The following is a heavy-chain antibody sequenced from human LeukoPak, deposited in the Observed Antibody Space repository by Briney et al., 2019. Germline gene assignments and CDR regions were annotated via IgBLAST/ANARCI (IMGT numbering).Heavy chain of an antibody. Sequence: GESLKISCRASGYSFTSYWIGWVRQMPGKGLEWMGIIYPGDSDTRYSPSFQGQVTISADKSISTAYLQWSSLKASDTAMYYCARCGSQHPDNFDYWGQGTLVTVSS. D-gene: IGHD1-26*01. CDR1: GYSFTSYW. V-gene: IGHV5-51*01. CDR3: ARCGSQHPDNFDY. CDR2: IYPGDSDT. J-gene: IGHJ4*02.